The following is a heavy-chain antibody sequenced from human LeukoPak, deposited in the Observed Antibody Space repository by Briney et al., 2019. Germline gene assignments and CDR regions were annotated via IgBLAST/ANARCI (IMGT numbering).Heavy chain of an antibody. CDR3: ARRGSGSYYNNAPAYFDY. J-gene: IGHJ4*02. CDR2: IYYSGST. CDR1: DYSISSSYY. D-gene: IGHD3-10*01. Sequence: SETLSLTCTVSDYSISSSYYWGWIRQPPGKGLEWIGSIYYSGSTYYNPSLKSRVTISVDTSKNQFSLKLSSVTAADTAVYYCARRGSGSYYNNAPAYFDYWGQGTLVTVSS. V-gene: IGHV4-39*01.